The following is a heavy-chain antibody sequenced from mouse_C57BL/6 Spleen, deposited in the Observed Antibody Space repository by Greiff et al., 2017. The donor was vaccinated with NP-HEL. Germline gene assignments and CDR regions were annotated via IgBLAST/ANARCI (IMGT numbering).Heavy chain of an antibody. CDR1: GYAFSSSW. J-gene: IGHJ4*01. CDR2: IYPGDGDT. Sequence: VQLQQSGPELVKPGASVKISCKASGYAFSSSWMNWVKQRPGKGLEWIGRIYPGDGDTNYNGKFKGKATLTADKSSSTAYMQLSSLTSEDSAVYFCARWLLLNYAMDYWGQGTSVTVSS. CDR3: ARWLLLNYAMDY. V-gene: IGHV1-82*01. D-gene: IGHD2-3*01.